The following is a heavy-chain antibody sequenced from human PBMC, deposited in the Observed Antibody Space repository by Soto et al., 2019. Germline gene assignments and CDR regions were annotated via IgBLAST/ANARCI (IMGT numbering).Heavy chain of an antibody. J-gene: IGHJ4*02. V-gene: IGHV3-23*01. Sequence: EVQLLESGGDFIQPGGSLRLSCTASGFTFSRHAMSWVRQAPGKGLDWVSGIGASGGTTDYADSVRGRFTVSRDNSKNTLYLQLNSLRAEDTAVYYCVKDKGILEYLVYRFDFWGRGTLVTVSS. CDR2: IGASGGTT. CDR1: GFTFSRHA. CDR3: VKDKGILEYLVYRFDF. D-gene: IGHD3-3*01.